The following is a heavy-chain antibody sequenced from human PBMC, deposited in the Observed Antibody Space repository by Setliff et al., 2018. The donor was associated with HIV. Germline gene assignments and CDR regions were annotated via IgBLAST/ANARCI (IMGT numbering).Heavy chain of an antibody. CDR1: GDTDFY. J-gene: IGHJ4*02. CDR3: ATLDPSGGNFLAY. D-gene: IGHD2-21*02. CDR2: IHASGKA. V-gene: IGHV4-4*09. Sequence: LSLLCTVSGDTDFYWSWIRQSPGKGLEWIGYIHASGKANYNPSLKSRITISLDTSKMQFSLRLTSVTAADTAVYYCATLDPSGGNFLAYWGQGTLVTVSS.